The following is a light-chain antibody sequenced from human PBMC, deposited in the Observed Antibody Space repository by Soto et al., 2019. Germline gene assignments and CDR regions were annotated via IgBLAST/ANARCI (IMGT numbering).Light chain of an antibody. CDR1: SSDVGGYNY. CDR3: SSSASSSTLVV. Sequence: QSALTQPASVSGSPGQSITISCTGTSSDVGGYNYVSWYQHYPGTAPKLMIYDVSNRPSGVSSRFSGSKSGNTASLTISGLQAEDEAHYYCSSSASSSTLVVFGGGTKLTVL. CDR2: DVS. V-gene: IGLV2-14*03. J-gene: IGLJ2*01.